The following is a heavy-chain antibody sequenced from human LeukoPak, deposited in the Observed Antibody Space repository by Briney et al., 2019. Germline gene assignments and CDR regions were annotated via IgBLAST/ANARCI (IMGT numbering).Heavy chain of an antibody. J-gene: IGHJ4*02. CDR3: ARDIAVAGRRDY. CDR2: IYSGGST. V-gene: IGHV3-53*01. Sequence: GGSLRLSCAASGFTVSSNYMSWVRQAPGKGLEWVSVIYSGGSTYYADSVKGRFTISRDNSKNTLYLQMNSLRAEDTAVYYCARDIAVAGRRDYWGQGTLVTASS. CDR1: GFTVSSNY. D-gene: IGHD6-19*01.